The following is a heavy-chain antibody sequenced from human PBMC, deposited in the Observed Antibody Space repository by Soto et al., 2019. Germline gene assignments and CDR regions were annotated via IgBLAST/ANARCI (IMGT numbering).Heavy chain of an antibody. CDR1: GYHFSYQW. D-gene: IGHD3-22*01. J-gene: IGHJ3*02. CDR3: ATAYVYDFENSNYYRDAFDI. CDR2: MYPDDSDI. V-gene: IGHV5-51*01. Sequence: LVEALEIFGQAFGYHFSYQWIGRVRPMPGKCLEWVAIMYPDDSDIIYIPSFEAHVTISADKSTSTAFLQWSSLKASDTAMYYCATAYVYDFENSNYYRDAFDIWGQGTLVTVSS.